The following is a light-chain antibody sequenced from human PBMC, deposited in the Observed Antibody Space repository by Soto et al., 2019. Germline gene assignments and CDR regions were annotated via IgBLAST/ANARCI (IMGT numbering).Light chain of an antibody. Sequence: EIAMTQSPATLSVSPGERAPLSCRASQSVSSKLAWYQQKPGQAPRLLIYDAFTRATGIPARFSGSASGTEFTVTIVSRQSEDFAVYDGEQFNNWPRTFGQGTKVEI. V-gene: IGKV3-15*01. CDR2: DAF. J-gene: IGKJ1*01. CDR1: QSVSSK. CDR3: EQFNNWPRT.